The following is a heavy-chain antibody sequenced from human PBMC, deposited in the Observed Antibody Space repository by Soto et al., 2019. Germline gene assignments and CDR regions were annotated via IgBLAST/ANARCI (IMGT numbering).Heavy chain of an antibody. CDR3: STGPIGRISSVPFHSYYGLHY. CDR2: IKRKTDGGKT. Sequence: GAVRVSCEASEGTFIQAWMSWVRQAPLRRLELIGLIKRKTDGGKTDYAAPVKGRFTISRDDSAKRLSLHMNSLKIEDTGVYYCSTGPIGRISSVPFHSYYGLHYWGQGTTVPVSS. V-gene: IGHV3-15*01. CDR1: EGTFIQAW. J-gene: IGHJ6*02. D-gene: IGHD6-6*01.